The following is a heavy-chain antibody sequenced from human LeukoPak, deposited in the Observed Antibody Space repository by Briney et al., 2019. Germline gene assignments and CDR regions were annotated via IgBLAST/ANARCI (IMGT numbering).Heavy chain of an antibody. Sequence: GGSLRLSCAASGFTFSSHWMSWVRQTPGKGLEWVAHINQDGSEKYYVDSVKGRFTISRDNAKNSLHLQMNSLRAEDTAVYYCAKGNGDMFDYWGQGTLVTVSS. V-gene: IGHV3-7*03. D-gene: IGHD4-17*01. J-gene: IGHJ4*02. CDR1: GFTFSSHW. CDR3: AKGNGDMFDY. CDR2: INQDGSEK.